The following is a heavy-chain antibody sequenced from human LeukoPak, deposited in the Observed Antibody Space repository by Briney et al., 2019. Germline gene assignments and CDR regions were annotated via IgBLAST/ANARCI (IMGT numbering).Heavy chain of an antibody. CDR2: INSDGSNT. D-gene: IGHD2-21*01. CDR3: ACDSPHDHTVGFDY. CDR1: ESTFRNIW. J-gene: IGHJ4*02. Sequence: GGPLRLSCTASESTFRNIWKHSVRQVPWKGLVWVSRINSDGSNTAYAESVKGRFTISRDNAKNTLRLQMNDLRAEDTAVYYCACDSPHDHTVGFDYWGQGTLVTVSP. V-gene: IGHV3-74*01.